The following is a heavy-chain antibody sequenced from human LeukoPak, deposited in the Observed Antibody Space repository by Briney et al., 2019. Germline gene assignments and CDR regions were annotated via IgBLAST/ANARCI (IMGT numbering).Heavy chain of an antibody. CDR1: GGSISGSGYY. J-gene: IGHJ4*02. CDR2: IYYSGST. D-gene: IGHD3-9*01. V-gene: IGHV4-39*07. CDR3: ARGVRARRYFDWADKYYFDY. Sequence: SETLSLTCTVSGGSISGSGYYWGWIRQPPGKGLEWIGSIYYSGSTYHNPSLKSRVTISVDASKNQFSLKLSSVTAADTAVYYCARGVRARRYFDWADKYYFDYWGQGTLVTVSS.